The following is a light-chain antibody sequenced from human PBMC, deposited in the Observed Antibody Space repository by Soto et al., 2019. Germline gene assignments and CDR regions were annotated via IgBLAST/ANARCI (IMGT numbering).Light chain of an antibody. CDR3: LQYDSSPRT. CDR2: GAS. V-gene: IGKV3-20*01. CDR1: QSVSSSY. J-gene: IGKJ1*01. Sequence: ELVLTQSPGTLSLSPGERATLSCRASQSVSSSYLAWYQQKPGQAPRLLIYGASNRATGIPDRFSGSGSGTDFTLTISRLEPEDFAVYYCLQYDSSPRTFGQGTKVDIK.